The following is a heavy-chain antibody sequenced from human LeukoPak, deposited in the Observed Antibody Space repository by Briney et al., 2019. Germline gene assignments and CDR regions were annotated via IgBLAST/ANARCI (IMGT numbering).Heavy chain of an antibody. D-gene: IGHD2-2*02. V-gene: IGHV4-34*01. CDR3: ARGQGYCSSTSCYTSGWFDP. CDR1: GGSFSGYY. CDR2: INHSGST. Sequence: PSETLSPTCAVYGGSFSGYYWSWIRQPPGKGLEWIGEINHSGSTNYNPSLKSRVTISVDTSKNQFSLKLSSVTAADTAVYYCARGQGYCSSTSCYTSGWFDPWGQGTLVTVSS. J-gene: IGHJ5*02.